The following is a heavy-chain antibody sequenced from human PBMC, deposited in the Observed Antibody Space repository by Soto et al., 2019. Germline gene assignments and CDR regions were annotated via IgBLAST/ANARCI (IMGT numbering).Heavy chain of an antibody. CDR2: IVVGKGNT. Sequence: SVKVSCKASGFTFTSSAVQWVRQARGQGLEWMGWIVVGKGNTNYAQKFQERVTITWDMSTNTVYMERSSLRSEDTAVYYCACLGSGYSGYWGRGTLVTVAS. V-gene: IGHV1-58*01. J-gene: IGHJ4*02. CDR1: GFTFTSSA. D-gene: IGHD5-12*01. CDR3: ACLGSGYSGY.